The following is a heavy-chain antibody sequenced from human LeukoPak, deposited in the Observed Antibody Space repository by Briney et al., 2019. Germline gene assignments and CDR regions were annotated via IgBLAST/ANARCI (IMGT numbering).Heavy chain of an antibody. Sequence: SETLSLTCTVSGGSISSGDYYWSWIRQPPGKGLEWIGEINHSGSTNYNPSLKSRVTISVDTSKNQFSLKLSSVTAADTAVYYCARDQEWLGGAFDIWGQGTMVTVSS. V-gene: IGHV4-39*07. CDR2: INHSGST. CDR1: GGSISSGDYY. CDR3: ARDQEWLGGAFDI. J-gene: IGHJ3*02. D-gene: IGHD3-3*01.